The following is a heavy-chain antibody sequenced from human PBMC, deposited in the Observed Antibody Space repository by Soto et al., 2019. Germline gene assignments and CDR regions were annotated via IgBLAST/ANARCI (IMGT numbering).Heavy chain of an antibody. D-gene: IGHD3-10*01. CDR3: ARDSGTVGYDDA. CDR1: GGIFSTYT. CDR2: IIPLLDVT. J-gene: IGHJ5*02. Sequence: QVQLVKSGSEVKKPGSSVKGSCNASGGIFSTYTINWVRQAPGQGLEWMGRIIPLLDVTNNAQRFQGRVTITADKSTSTVYMELTSLTSQDTAVYYCARDSGTVGYDDAWGQGTLVTVSS. V-gene: IGHV1-69*08.